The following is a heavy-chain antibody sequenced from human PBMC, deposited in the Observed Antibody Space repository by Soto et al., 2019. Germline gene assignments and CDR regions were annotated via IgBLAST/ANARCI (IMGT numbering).Heavy chain of an antibody. V-gene: IGHV3-15*01. J-gene: IGHJ6*02. D-gene: IGHD4-17*01. CDR1: GFTFSNAW. CDR3: TTDSGTTVTTPNYYYGMDV. Sequence: PGGSLRLSCAASGFTFSNAWMSWVRQAPGKGLEWVGRIKSKTDGGTTDYAAPVKGRFTISRDDSKNTLYLQMNSLKTEDTAVYYCTTDSGTTVTTPNYYYGMDVWGQGTTVTVSS. CDR2: IKSKTDGGTT.